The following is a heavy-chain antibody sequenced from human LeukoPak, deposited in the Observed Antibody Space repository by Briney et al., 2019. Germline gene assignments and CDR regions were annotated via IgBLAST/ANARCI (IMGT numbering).Heavy chain of an antibody. Sequence: PGGSLRLSCAASGFTFSRYSMNWVRQAPGKGLEWVSSISSSSSYRYYADSVKGRFTIPRDNAKNSLHLQMNSLRAEDTAVYYCMSYAGRSDDYWGQGTLVTVSS. J-gene: IGHJ4*02. V-gene: IGHV3-21*01. D-gene: IGHD3-16*01. CDR2: ISSSSSYR. CDR1: GFTFSRYS. CDR3: MSYAGRSDDY.